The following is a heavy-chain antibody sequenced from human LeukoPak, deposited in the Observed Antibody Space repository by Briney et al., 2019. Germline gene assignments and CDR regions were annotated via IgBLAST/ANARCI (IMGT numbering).Heavy chain of an antibody. D-gene: IGHD2-2*01. CDR1: GYTLTELS. V-gene: IGHV1-24*01. CDR3: ATIQLLSTRFDP. J-gene: IGHJ5*02. Sequence: ASVKVSCKVSGYTLTELSMHWVRQAPGKGLEWMGGFDPEDGETIYAQKFQGRVTMTEDTSTDTAYMELSSLRSEDTAVYYCATIQLLSTRFDPWGQGTLVTVSS. CDR2: FDPEDGET.